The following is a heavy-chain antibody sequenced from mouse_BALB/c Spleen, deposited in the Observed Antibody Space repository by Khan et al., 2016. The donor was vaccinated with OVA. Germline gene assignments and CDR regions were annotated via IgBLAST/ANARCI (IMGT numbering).Heavy chain of an antibody. D-gene: IGHD1-1*01. J-gene: IGHJ2*01. Sequence: EVELVESGPGLAKPSQSLSLTRTVTGYSITSDYAWNWIRQFPGNKLEWMGYISYSGSTSYNPSLKSRISITRDTSKNQFFLQLNSVTTEDTATCYCARGNYYGYYFDYWGQGTTLTVSS. CDR2: ISYSGST. V-gene: IGHV3-2*02. CDR3: ARGNYYGYYFDY. CDR1: GYSITSDYA.